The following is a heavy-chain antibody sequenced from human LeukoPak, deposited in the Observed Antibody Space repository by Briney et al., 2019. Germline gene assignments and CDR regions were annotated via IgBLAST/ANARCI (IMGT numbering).Heavy chain of an antibody. J-gene: IGHJ4*02. V-gene: IGHV3-23*01. CDR1: GFTFSSHG. Sequence: GGSLRLSCAASGFTFSSHGMSWVRQAPGKGLEWVSGISDSDSSTYYADSVKGRFTISRDNSKNTLYLQMNNLRAADTAVYFCARVLRGFTYGKLDYWGPGTLVTVSS. CDR2: ISDSDSST. CDR3: ARVLRGFTYGKLDY. D-gene: IGHD5-18*01.